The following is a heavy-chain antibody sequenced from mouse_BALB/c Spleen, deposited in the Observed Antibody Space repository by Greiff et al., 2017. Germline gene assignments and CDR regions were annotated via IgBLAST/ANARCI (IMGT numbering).Heavy chain of an antibody. Sequence: VKLQESGPGLVAPSQSLSITCTVSGFSLTSYGVSWVRQPPGKGLEWLGVIWGDGSTNYHSALISRLSISKDNSKSQVFLKLNSLQTDDTATYYCAKPKYRYDEAWFAYWGQGTLVTVSA. CDR3: AKPKYRYDEAWFAY. CDR1: GFSLTSYG. CDR2: IWGDGST. D-gene: IGHD2-14*01. J-gene: IGHJ3*01. V-gene: IGHV2-3*01.